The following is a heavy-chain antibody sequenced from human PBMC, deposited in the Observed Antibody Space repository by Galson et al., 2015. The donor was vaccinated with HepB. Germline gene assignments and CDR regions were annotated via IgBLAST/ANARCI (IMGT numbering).Heavy chain of an antibody. J-gene: IGHJ6*02. CDR1: GFTFSSYS. CDR3: ARVDSSSWYGLAFYGMDV. Sequence: SLRLSCAASGFTFSSYSMNWVRQAPGKGLEWVSYISSSSSTIYYADSVKGRFTISRDNAKNSLYLQMNSLRDEDTAVYYCARVDSSSWYGLAFYGMDVWGQGTTVTVSS. V-gene: IGHV3-48*02. CDR2: ISSSSSTI. D-gene: IGHD6-13*01.